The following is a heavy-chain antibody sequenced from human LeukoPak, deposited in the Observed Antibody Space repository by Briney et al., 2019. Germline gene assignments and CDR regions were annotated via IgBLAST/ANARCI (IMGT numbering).Heavy chain of an antibody. CDR3: ARRLSGYTFDY. D-gene: IGHD3-16*02. CDR1: GGSISSSNHR. CDR2: IYYSGST. J-gene: IGHJ4*02. V-gene: IGHV4-39*01. Sequence: PSETLSLTCTVSGGSISSSNHRWDWIRQPPGKGLEWIGNIYYSGSTYYNPSLKSRVTISVDTSRNHFSLRLSSVTAADTAVYYCARRLSGYTFDYWGQGTLVTVSS.